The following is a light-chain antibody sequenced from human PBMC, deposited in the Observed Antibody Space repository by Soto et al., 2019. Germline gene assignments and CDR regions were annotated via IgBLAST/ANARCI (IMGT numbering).Light chain of an antibody. CDR2: KAS. CDR3: QQDNDYPWT. V-gene: IGKV1-5*03. CDR1: QSISRW. J-gene: IGKJ1*01. Sequence: IQMTQTPSTLAASVGERGTITCRASQSISRWLAWYRQKPGKVPKLLIYKASGLNSGVPSRFSGSGSGTEFTLTISSLQPDDFATYYCQQDNDYPWTFGQGTKVDIK.